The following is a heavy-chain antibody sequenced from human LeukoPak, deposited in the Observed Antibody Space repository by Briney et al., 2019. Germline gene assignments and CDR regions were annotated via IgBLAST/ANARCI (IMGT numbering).Heavy chain of an antibody. Sequence: PSETLSLTCTVSGGSISSYYWSWIRQPPGKGLEWIGYIYYSGSTNYNPSLKSRVTISVDTSKNQFSLKLSSVTAADTAVYYCARDSPDYYDSSGYYHFYYWGQGTLVTVSS. CDR1: GGSISSYY. J-gene: IGHJ4*02. CDR2: IYYSGST. D-gene: IGHD3-22*01. V-gene: IGHV4-59*01. CDR3: ARDSPDYYDSSGYYHFYY.